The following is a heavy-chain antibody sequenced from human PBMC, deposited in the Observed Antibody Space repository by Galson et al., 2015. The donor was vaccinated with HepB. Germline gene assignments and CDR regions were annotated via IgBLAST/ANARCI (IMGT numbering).Heavy chain of an antibody. CDR1: GDSVSGNRAA. CDR3: AREVHHDDYNYYMDV. Sequence: CAISGDSVSGNRAAWNWIRQSPSRGLEWLGRTFYRSKWYNDYAVSVKSRMTIDPDTSRNQFSLHLNSVTPEDTALYYCAREVHHDDYNYYMDVWGKGSTVTVSS. D-gene: IGHD5-12*01. V-gene: IGHV6-1*01. J-gene: IGHJ6*03. CDR2: TFYRSKWYN.